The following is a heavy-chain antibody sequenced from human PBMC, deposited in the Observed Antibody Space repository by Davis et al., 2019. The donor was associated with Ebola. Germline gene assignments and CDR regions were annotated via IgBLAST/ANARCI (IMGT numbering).Heavy chain of an antibody. CDR1: GGSVSSGSHY. V-gene: IGHV4-61*01. D-gene: IGHD6-13*01. J-gene: IGHJ5*02. CDR3: ARGVKVAAAGRTGFDP. Sequence: PSETLSLTCTVSGGSVSSGSHYWSWIRQPPGKGLEWIGYIYYSGSTNYNHSLKSRVTISVDTSKNQFSLKLSSVTAADTAVYYCARGVKVAAAGRTGFDPWGQGTLVTVSS. CDR2: IYYSGST.